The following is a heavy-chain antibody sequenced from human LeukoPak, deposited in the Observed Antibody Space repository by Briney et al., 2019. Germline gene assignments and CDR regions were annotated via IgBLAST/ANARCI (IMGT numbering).Heavy chain of an antibody. Sequence: SETLSLTCTVSGGSISSGGYYWSWIRQHPGKGLEWIGYIYYSGSTYYNPSLKSRVTISVDTSKNQFSLKLSSVTAADTAVYYCARMTLLVDCNYYGMDVWGKGTTVTVSS. D-gene: IGHD2-8*02. J-gene: IGHJ6*04. CDR1: GGSISSGGYY. V-gene: IGHV4-31*03. CDR3: ARMTLLVDCNYYGMDV. CDR2: IYYSGST.